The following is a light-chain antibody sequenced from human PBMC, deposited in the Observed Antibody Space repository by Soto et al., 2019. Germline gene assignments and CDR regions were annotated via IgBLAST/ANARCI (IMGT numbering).Light chain of an antibody. CDR3: CSYAGSGTDNYV. Sequence: QSFLTQPASVSGSAGRSITISCTGTSSDIGTYNLVSWYQHYPGKAPKLMIYEGIKRPSGVSNRFSGSKSGNTAFLTISGLQAEDEADYYCCSYAGSGTDNYVFGSGTKVTVL. CDR1: SSDIGTYNL. V-gene: IGLV2-23*01. J-gene: IGLJ1*01. CDR2: EGI.